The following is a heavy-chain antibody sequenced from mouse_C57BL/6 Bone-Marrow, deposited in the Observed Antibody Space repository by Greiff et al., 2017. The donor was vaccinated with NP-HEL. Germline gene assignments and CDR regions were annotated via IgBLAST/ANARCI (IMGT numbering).Heavy chain of an antibody. CDR2: INPNNGGT. J-gene: IGHJ3*01. Sequence: VQLKQSGPELVKPGASVKISCKASGYTFTDYYMNWVKQSHGKSLEWIGDINPNNGGTSYNQKFKGKATLTVDKSSSTAYMELRSLTSEDSAVYYCARGDYGNYDWFAYWGQGTLVTVSA. D-gene: IGHD2-1*01. V-gene: IGHV1-26*01. CDR3: ARGDYGNYDWFAY. CDR1: GYTFTDYY.